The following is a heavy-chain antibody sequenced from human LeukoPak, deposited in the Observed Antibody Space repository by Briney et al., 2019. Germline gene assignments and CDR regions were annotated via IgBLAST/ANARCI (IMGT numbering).Heavy chain of an antibody. D-gene: IGHD3-22*01. CDR3: ASHYDSSGYNWFDP. J-gene: IGHJ5*02. V-gene: IGHV4-39*01. CDR1: GGSISSSSSY. CDR2: IYYSGST. Sequence: SETLSLTCTVFGGSISSSSSYWGWIRQPPGKGLEWIGSIYYSGSTYYNPSPKSRVTISVDTSKNQFSLKLSSVTAADTAVYYCASHYDSSGYNWFDPWGQGTLVTVSS.